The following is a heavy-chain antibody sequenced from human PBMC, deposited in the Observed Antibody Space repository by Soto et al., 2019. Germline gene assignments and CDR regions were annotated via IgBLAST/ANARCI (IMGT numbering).Heavy chain of an antibody. CDR2: IDPSDSYT. D-gene: IGHD3-9*01. J-gene: IGHJ6*02. V-gene: IGHV5-10-1*01. Sequence: RGASLKISCQGSGYSFTSYWISWVRQMPGKGLEWMGRIDPSDSYTNYSPSFQGHVTISADKSISTAYLQWSSLKASDTAMYYWARLGNLRYFAMGGMDVWGQGTTVTVSS. CDR1: GYSFTSYW. CDR3: ARLGNLRYFAMGGMDV.